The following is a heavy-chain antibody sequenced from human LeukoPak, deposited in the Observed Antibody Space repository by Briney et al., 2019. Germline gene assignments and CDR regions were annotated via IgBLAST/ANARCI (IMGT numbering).Heavy chain of an antibody. CDR2: IDSDGSST. Sequence: PGGSLRLSCAASGFTFSTYWMHWVRQAPGKGLVWVSRIDSDGSSTRYADSVKGRFTISRDNAKNTLYLQMNSLSVEDTAVYYCAKVAKDGDYTNYYFDYWGQGTLVTVSS. CDR1: GFTFSTYW. J-gene: IGHJ4*02. V-gene: IGHV3-74*01. D-gene: IGHD4-17*01. CDR3: AKVAKDGDYTNYYFDY.